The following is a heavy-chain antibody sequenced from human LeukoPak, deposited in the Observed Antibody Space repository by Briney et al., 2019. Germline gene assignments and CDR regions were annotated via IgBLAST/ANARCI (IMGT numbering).Heavy chain of an antibody. CDR3: ARGNWDSSGWYYDY. Sequence: KVSCKASGGTFSSYAISWVRQAPRQGLEWMGRIISIFGTANYAQKLQGRVTITTDESTNTAYMVLSSLRSEDTAVYYWARGNWDSSGWYYDYWGQGTLVTVSS. V-gene: IGHV1-69*05. CDR1: GGTFSSYA. J-gene: IGHJ4*02. CDR2: IISIFGTA. D-gene: IGHD6-19*01.